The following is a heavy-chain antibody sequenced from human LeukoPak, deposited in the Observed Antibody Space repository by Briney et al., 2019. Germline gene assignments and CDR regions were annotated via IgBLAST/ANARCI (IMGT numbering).Heavy chain of an antibody. Sequence: PSQTLSLTCTVSGGSISSSDYYWTWIRQHPGKGLEWLGFIYHSGSTYYNPSLKSRVTISVDTSKNQFSLKLNSVTAVDTAVYYCATTRAHQFDYWGQGTLVTVSS. CDR3: ATTRAHQFDY. CDR1: GGSISSSDYY. CDR2: IYHSGST. V-gene: IGHV4-31*03. J-gene: IGHJ4*02. D-gene: IGHD4-11*01.